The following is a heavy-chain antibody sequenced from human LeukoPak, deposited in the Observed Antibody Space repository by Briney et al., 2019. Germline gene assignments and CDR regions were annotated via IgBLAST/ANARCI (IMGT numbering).Heavy chain of an antibody. CDR2: IYYSGST. CDR3: ARALRFDWNDPPYFDY. Sequence: SETLSLTCTVSGGSISSYYWSWIRQPPGKGLEWIGYIYYSGSTNYNPSLKSRVTISVDTSKNQFSLRLSSVTAADTAVYYCARALRFDWNDPPYFDYWGQGTLVTVSS. V-gene: IGHV4-59*01. J-gene: IGHJ4*02. CDR1: GGSISSYY. D-gene: IGHD1-1*01.